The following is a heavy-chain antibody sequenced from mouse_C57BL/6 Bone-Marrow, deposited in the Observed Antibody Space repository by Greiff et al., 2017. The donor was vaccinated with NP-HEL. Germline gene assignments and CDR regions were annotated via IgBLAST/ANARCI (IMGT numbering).Heavy chain of an antibody. CDR2: INPYNGGT. CDR3: ARPSLAWFAY. D-gene: IGHD6-2*01. J-gene: IGHJ3*01. Sequence: EVQLQQSGPVLVKPGASVKMSCKASGYTFTDYYMNWVKQSHGKSLEWIGVINPYNGGTSYNQKFKGKATLTVDKSSSTAYMELNSLTSEDSAVYYCARPSLAWFAYWGQGTLVTVSA. V-gene: IGHV1-19*01. CDR1: GYTFTDYY.